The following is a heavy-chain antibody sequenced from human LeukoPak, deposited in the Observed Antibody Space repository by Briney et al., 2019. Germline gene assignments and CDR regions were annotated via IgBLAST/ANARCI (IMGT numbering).Heavy chain of an antibody. J-gene: IGHJ6*03. CDR3: ARVGDCSSTSCYTRYYYYYMDV. Sequence: PSETLSLTCTVSGGSISSGGYYWSWIRQRPGKGLEWIGYIYYSGSTYYNPSLKSRVTISVDTSKNQFSLKLSSVTAADTAVYYCARVGDCSSTSCYTRYYYYYMDVWGKGTTVTVSS. CDR1: GGSISSGGYY. CDR2: IYYSGST. D-gene: IGHD2-2*02. V-gene: IGHV4-31*03.